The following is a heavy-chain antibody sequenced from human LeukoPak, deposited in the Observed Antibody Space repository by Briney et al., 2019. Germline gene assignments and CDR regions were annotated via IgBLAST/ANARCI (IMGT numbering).Heavy chain of an antibody. CDR1: GGSISSYY. CDR2: IYYSGST. Sequence: SETLPLTCTVSGGSISSYYWSWIRQPPGKGLEWIGYIYYSGSTNYNPSLKSRVTISVDTSKNQFSLKLSSVTAADTAVYYCASTACSSTSCSLTHYYYYMDVWGKGTTVTVSS. J-gene: IGHJ6*03. CDR3: ASTACSSTSCSLTHYYYYMDV. V-gene: IGHV4-59*08. D-gene: IGHD2-2*01.